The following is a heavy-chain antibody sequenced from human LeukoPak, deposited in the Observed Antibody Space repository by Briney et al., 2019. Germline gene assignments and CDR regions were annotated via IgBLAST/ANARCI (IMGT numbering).Heavy chain of an antibody. CDR1: GFTFSSYA. CDR2: ISYDGSNK. CDR3: ARDRDSSGLN. V-gene: IGHV3-30*04. Sequence: PGRSLRLSCAAPGFTFSSYAMHWVRQAPGKGLEWVAVISYDGSNKYYADSVKGRFTISRDNSKNTLYLQMNSLRAEDTAVYYCARDRDSSGLNWGQGTLVTVSS. J-gene: IGHJ4*02. D-gene: IGHD6-19*01.